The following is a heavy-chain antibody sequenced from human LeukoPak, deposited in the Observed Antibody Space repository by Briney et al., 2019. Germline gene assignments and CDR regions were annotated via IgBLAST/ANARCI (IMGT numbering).Heavy chain of an antibody. CDR3: ARDRPGPLSDYYYYMDV. Sequence: SQTLSLTCTVSGGSISSGSYYWSWIRQPAGKGLEWIGRIYTSGSTNYNPSLKSRVTISVDTSKNQFSLKLSSVTAADTAVYYCARDRPGPLSDYYYYMDVWGKGTTVTISS. V-gene: IGHV4-61*02. CDR2: IYTSGST. D-gene: IGHD3-3*01. CDR1: GGSISSGSYY. J-gene: IGHJ6*03.